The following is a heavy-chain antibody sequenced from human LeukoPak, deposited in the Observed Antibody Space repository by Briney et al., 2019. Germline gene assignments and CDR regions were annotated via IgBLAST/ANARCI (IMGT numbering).Heavy chain of an antibody. J-gene: IGHJ3*02. Sequence: GGSLRLSCAASGFTFSSYSMNWVRQAPGKGLEWVLSISSSSSYIYYADSVKGRFTISRDNAKNSLYLQMNSLRAEDTAVCYCARDGGSGWYLGQAFDIWGQGTMVTVSS. CDR1: GFTFSSYS. CDR2: ISSSSSYI. CDR3: ARDGGSGWYLGQAFDI. D-gene: IGHD6-19*01. V-gene: IGHV3-21*01.